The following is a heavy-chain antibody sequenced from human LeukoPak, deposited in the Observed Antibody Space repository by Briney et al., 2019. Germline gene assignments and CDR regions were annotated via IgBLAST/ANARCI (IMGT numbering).Heavy chain of an antibody. CDR2: ISGSGGST. V-gene: IGHV3-23*01. D-gene: IGHD7-27*01. J-gene: IGHJ4*02. CDR1: GFTFSSYA. Sequence: GGSLRLSCAASGFTFSSYAMSWVRQAPGKGLEWVSAISGSGGSTYYADSVKGRFTISRDNSKNTLYLQMNSLRAEDTAVYYCARGPSWGSAYFDYWGQGTLVTVSS. CDR3: ARGPSWGSAYFDY.